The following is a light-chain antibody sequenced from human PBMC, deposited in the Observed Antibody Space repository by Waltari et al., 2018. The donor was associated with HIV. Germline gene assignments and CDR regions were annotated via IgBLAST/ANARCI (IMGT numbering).Light chain of an antibody. V-gene: IGKV3-20*01. Sequence: EIVLTQSPSTLSLSPGEGATLSCRASQSFNGNFLAWFQHKPGQAPRLLIYGASSRATGIPDRFSGSGSGTDFTLTISKLEPEDSAVFYCQQYGNSPFTFGPGTKLQIK. J-gene: IGKJ3*01. CDR3: QQYGNSPFT. CDR1: QSFNGNF. CDR2: GAS.